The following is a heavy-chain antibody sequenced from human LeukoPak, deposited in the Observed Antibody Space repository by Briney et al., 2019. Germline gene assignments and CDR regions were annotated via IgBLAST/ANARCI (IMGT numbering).Heavy chain of an antibody. V-gene: IGHV4-4*09. Sequence: SETLSLTCTVSGGSISSYYWSWIRQPPGKGLEWIGYIYTSGSTNYNPSLKSPVTISVDTSKNQFSLKLSSVTAADTAVYYCARLVGGNWFDPWGQGTLVTVSS. CDR3: ARLVGGNWFDP. CDR1: GGSISSYY. J-gene: IGHJ5*02. CDR2: IYTSGST. D-gene: IGHD2-15*01.